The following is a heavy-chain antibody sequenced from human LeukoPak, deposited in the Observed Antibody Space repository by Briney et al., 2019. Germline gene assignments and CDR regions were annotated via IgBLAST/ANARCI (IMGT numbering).Heavy chain of an antibody. V-gene: IGHV4-34*01. CDR1: GGSFSGYY. CDR2: INHSGST. D-gene: IGHD7-27*01. Sequence: SETLSLTCAVYGGSFSGYYWSWIRQPPGKGLEWIGEINHSGSTNYNPSLKSRVTISVDTSKNQFSLKLSSVTAADTAVYYCVKQGRKSAFDFWGQGTLVTVSS. J-gene: IGHJ4*02. CDR3: VKQGRKSAFDF.